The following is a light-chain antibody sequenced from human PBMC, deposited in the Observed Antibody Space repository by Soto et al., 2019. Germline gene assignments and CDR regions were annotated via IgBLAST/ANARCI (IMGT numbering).Light chain of an antibody. Sequence: DIQMTQSPSTLSASVGDRVTITCRASQSISNWLAWYQQKPGKAPKLLIYKASSLESGVPSRFRGSGSGTEFTLTISSLQPDEFATYYCQQYNSYSTTFGGRTTVDNK. J-gene: IGKJ4*01. CDR3: QQYNSYSTT. V-gene: IGKV1-5*03. CDR2: KAS. CDR1: QSISNW.